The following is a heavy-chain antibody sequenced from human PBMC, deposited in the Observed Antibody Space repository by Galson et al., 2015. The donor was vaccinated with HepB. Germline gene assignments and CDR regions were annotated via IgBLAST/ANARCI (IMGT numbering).Heavy chain of an antibody. D-gene: IGHD2-2*02. CDR3: ARGSRPTRPAAIADWFDP. CDR2: INAGNGNT. CDR1: GYTFTSYA. J-gene: IGHJ5*02. V-gene: IGHV1-3*01. Sequence: SVKVSCKASGYTFTSYAMHWVRQAPGQRLEWMGWINAGNGNTKYSQKFQGRVTITRDTSASTAYMELSSLRSEDTAVYYCARGSRPTRPAAIADWFDPWGQGTLVTVSS.